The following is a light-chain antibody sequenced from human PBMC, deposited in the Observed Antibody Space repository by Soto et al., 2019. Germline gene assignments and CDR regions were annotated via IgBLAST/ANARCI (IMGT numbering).Light chain of an antibody. Sequence: QFVLTQPPSASGSPGQAVTISCTGTSSDVGGYDYVSWYQQRPGKAPKLLIHEVTKRPSGVPDRFSGSKSGNTASLTVSGLQAEDEADYYCSSYAGRTLYVFGTGTK. CDR3: SSYAGRTLYV. CDR2: EVT. J-gene: IGLJ1*01. V-gene: IGLV2-8*01. CDR1: SSDVGGYDY.